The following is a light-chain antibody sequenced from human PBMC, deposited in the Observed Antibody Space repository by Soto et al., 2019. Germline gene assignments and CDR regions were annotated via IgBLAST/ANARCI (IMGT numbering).Light chain of an antibody. CDR3: RSYDSSLKV. CDR2: GNS. CDR1: SSNIGAGYD. Sequence: QSVLTQPPSVSGAPGQRVIISCTGSSSNIGAGYDVHWYQQLPGTAPKLLIYGNSNRPSGAPDRFSGSKSGTSASLAITGLQAEDEADSYCRSYDSSLKVFGTGTKVTVL. J-gene: IGLJ1*01. V-gene: IGLV1-40*01.